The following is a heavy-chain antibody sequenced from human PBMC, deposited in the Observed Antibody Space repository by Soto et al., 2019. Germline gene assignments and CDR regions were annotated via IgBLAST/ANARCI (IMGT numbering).Heavy chain of an antibody. V-gene: IGHV1-18*01. D-gene: IGHD3-10*01. CDR2: ISAYNGNT. J-gene: IGHJ4*02. Sequence: ASVKVSCKASGYTFTSYGISWVRQAPGQGLEWMGWISAYNGNTNYAQKLQGRVTMTTDTSTSTAYMELRSLRSDDTAVYYCARATMVRGVIIGPGFDYWGQGTLVTVSS. CDR1: GYTFTSYG. CDR3: ARATMVRGVIIGPGFDY.